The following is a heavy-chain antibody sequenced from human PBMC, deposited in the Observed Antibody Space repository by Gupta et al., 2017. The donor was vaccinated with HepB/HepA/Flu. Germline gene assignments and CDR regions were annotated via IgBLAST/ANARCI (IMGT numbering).Heavy chain of an antibody. V-gene: IGHV1-69*06. J-gene: IGHJ4*02. Sequence: QVQLVQSGAEVKKPGSSVKVSCKASGGTFGSYGISWVRQAPGQGLEWMGGIIPIFGAAKYAQKFQGRVTITADKSTSTGYMELSSLRSEDTAVYYCARDHQWEVLGVVLPYFDYWGQGTLVTVSS. CDR3: ARDHQWEVLGVVLPYFDY. D-gene: IGHD1-26*01. CDR1: GGTFGSYG. CDR2: IIPIFGAA.